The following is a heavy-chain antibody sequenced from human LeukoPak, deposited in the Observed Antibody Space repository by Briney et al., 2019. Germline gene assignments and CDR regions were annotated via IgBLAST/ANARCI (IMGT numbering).Heavy chain of an antibody. CDR2: ISSSSYI. V-gene: IGHV3-21*01. J-gene: IGHJ4*02. CDR1: GFTFSSYS. D-gene: IGHD6-19*01. CDR3: ASQYSSGWYYFDY. Sequence: GGSLRLSCAASGFTFSSYSMNWVRQAPGKGLEWVSSISSSSYIYYADSVKGRFTISRDNAKNSLYLQMNSLRAEDTAVYYCASQYSSGWYYFDYWGQGTLVTVSS.